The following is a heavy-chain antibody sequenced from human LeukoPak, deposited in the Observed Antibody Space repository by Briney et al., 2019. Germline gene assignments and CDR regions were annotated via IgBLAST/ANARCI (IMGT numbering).Heavy chain of an antibody. CDR1: GGSNGSSSYY. J-gene: IGHJ4*02. Sequence: PSETLSLTCTVSGGSNGSSSYYWGWTRQPPGKGLEWIGSMYYSGSTYYSPSLKSRVTISGDTSKSQFSLKLGSVTAADTAVYYCARYYYDSSGYYYLDYWGQGTLVTVSS. CDR3: ARYYYDSSGYYYLDY. V-gene: IGHV4-39*01. D-gene: IGHD3-22*01. CDR2: MYYSGST.